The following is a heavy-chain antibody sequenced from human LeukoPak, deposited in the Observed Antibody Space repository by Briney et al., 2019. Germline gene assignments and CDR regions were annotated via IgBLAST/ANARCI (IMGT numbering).Heavy chain of an antibody. CDR3: AKDVYNWNDLDAFDI. CDR2: ISYDGSNK. D-gene: IGHD1-1*01. V-gene: IGHV3-30*04. Sequence: GGSLRLSCAASGFTFSSYAMHWVRQAPGKGLEWVAVISYDGSNKYYADSVKGRFTISRDNSKNTLYLQMNSLRAEDTAVYYCAKDVYNWNDLDAFDIWGQGTMVTVSS. J-gene: IGHJ3*02. CDR1: GFTFSSYA.